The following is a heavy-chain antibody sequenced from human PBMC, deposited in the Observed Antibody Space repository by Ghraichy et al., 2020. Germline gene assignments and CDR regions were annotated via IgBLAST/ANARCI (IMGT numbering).Heavy chain of an antibody. CDR1: GGSISSGGYY. CDR3: ASLGGNFYYDSSGYYGGLFDY. V-gene: IGHV4-31*03. Sequence: SETLSLTCTVSGGSISSGGYYWSWIRQHPGKGLEWIGYIYYSGSTYYNPSFKSRVTISVDTSKNQFSLKLSSVTAADTAVYYCASLGGNFYYDSSGYYGGLFDYWGQGTLVTVSS. J-gene: IGHJ4*02. CDR2: IYYSGST. D-gene: IGHD3-22*01.